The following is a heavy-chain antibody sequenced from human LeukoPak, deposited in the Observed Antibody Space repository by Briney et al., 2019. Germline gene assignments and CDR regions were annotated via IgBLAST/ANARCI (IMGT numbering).Heavy chain of an antibody. CDR2: INPNSGGT. CDR3: ARADRLDGGPYLIGP. D-gene: IGHD2-21*01. Sequence: ASVKVSCKTSGYSFSDYYTHWVRQAPGQGLEWMGRINPNSGGTSSAQKFQGRVTMTRDTSITTVYMEVNWLTSDDTAIYYCARADRLDGGPYLIGPWGQGTLVTVSS. V-gene: IGHV1-2*06. CDR1: GYSFSDYY. J-gene: IGHJ5*02.